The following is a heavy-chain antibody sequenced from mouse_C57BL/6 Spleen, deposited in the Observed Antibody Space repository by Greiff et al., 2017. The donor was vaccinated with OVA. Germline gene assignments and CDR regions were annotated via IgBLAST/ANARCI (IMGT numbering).Heavy chain of an antibody. V-gene: IGHV1-50*01. J-gene: IGHJ4*01. D-gene: IGHD1-1*01. CDR2: IDPSDSYT. Sequence: VQLQQPGAELVKPGASVKLSCKASGYTFTSYWMQWVKQRPGQGLEWIGEIDPSDSYTNYNQKFKGKATLTVDTSSSTAYMQLSSLTSEDSAVYYCARYYYGSSYVSAMDYWGQGTSVTVSS. CDR1: GYTFTSYW. CDR3: ARYYYGSSYVSAMDY.